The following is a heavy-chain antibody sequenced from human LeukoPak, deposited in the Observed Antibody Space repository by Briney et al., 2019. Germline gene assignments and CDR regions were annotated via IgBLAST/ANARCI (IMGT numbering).Heavy chain of an antibody. CDR1: GFTFSSYR. J-gene: IGHJ4*02. D-gene: IGHD3-10*01. Sequence: GGSLRLSCAASGFTFSSYRMSWVRQAPGKGLEWVSSISSSSNYIYYADSVKGRFTISRDNAKNSLDLQMNSLRVEDTGIYYCVKVAKYYYGSETYYFFEHWGQGTPVTASS. CDR3: VKVAKYYYGSETYYFFEH. CDR2: ISSSSNYI. V-gene: IGHV3-21*01.